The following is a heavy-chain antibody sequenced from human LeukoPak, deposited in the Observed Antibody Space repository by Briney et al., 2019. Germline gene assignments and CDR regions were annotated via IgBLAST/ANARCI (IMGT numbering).Heavy chain of an antibody. CDR3: ARSDYGDSYYFDY. D-gene: IGHD4-17*01. V-gene: IGHV4-39*01. CDR2: IYYSGST. J-gene: IGHJ4*02. CDR1: CGSISSSSHY. Sequence: SETLSLTCTVSCGSISSSSHYWGWIRQPPGKGLEWIGSIYYSGSTYYNPSLKSRVTISVDTSKNQFSLKLSSVTAADTAVYYCARSDYGDSYYFDYWGQGTLVTVSS.